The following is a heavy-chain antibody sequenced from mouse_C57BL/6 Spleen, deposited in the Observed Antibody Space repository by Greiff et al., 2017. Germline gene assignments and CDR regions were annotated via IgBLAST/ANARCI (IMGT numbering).Heavy chain of an antibody. V-gene: IGHV1-80*01. Sequence: VQLQQSGAELVKPGASVKISCKASGYAFSSYWMNWVKQRPGKGLEWIGQIYPGDGDTNYTGKFKGIATLTADKSSSTAYMQLSSLTSEESAVYFCARGYYGSSFDYWGQGTTLTVSS. CDR2: IYPGDGDT. CDR3: ARGYYGSSFDY. CDR1: GYAFSSYW. D-gene: IGHD1-1*01. J-gene: IGHJ2*01.